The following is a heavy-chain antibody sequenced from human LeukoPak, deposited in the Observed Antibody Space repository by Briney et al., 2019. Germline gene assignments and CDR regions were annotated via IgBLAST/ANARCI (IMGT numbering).Heavy chain of an antibody. D-gene: IGHD2-15*01. V-gene: IGHV3-23*01. J-gene: IGHJ6*02. CDR3: AKYLYSVSCYGMDV. CDR2: ISGSGGST. CDR1: GFTFSSNA. Sequence: PWGSLRLSCSASGFTFSSNAMSWVRQAPGKGLEWVSAISGSGGSTYYADSVKGRFTISRDNSKNTLYLQMNSLRAEDTALYYCAKYLYSVSCYGMDVWGQGTTVTVPS.